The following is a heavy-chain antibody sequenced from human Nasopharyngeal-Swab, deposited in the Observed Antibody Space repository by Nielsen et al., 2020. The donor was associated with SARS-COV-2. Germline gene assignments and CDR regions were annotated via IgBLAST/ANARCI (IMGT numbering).Heavy chain of an antibody. J-gene: IGHJ5*02. Sequence: SGPTLVKPTETLTLTCTVSGFSLSNARMGVSWIRQPPGKALEWLAHIFSNDEKSYSTSLKSRLTISKDTSKSQVVLTMTNMDPVDTATHYCARSIPAVGSWFDPWGQGTLVTVSS. CDR1: GFSLSNARMG. D-gene: IGHD1-26*01. CDR2: IFSNDEK. V-gene: IGHV2-26*01. CDR3: ARSIPAVGSWFDP.